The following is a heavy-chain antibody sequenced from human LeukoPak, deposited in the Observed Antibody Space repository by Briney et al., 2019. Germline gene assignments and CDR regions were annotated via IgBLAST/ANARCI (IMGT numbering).Heavy chain of an antibody. CDR1: GGSISSYY. Sequence: SETLSLTCTVSGGSISSYYWSWIRQPPGKGLEWIGYIYYSGSTNYNPSLKSRVTISVDTSKNQFSLKLCSVTAADTAVYYCAGASYDSSGVHWGQGTLVTVSS. J-gene: IGHJ4*02. CDR2: IYYSGST. CDR3: AGASYDSSGVH. D-gene: IGHD3-22*01. V-gene: IGHV4-59*01.